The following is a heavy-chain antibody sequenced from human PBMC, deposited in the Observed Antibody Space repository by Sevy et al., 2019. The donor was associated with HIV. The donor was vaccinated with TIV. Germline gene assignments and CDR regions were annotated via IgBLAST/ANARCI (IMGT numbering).Heavy chain of an antibody. CDR3: ARAGYYSGFYDILTGLDY. CDR2: ISVYNGNT. D-gene: IGHD3-9*01. Sequence: ASVKVYCKASGYTFTSYGIGWARQAPGQGLEWMGWISVYNGNTNYAQKLQARVNMTTDTSTSTAYMELRSLRSDDTAVYYSARAGYYSGFYDILTGLDYWGQGTLVTVSS. V-gene: IGHV1-18*01. J-gene: IGHJ4*02. CDR1: GYTFTSYG.